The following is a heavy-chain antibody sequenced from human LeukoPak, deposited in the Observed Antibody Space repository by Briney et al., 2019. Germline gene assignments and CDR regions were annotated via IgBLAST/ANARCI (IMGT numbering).Heavy chain of an antibody. V-gene: IGHV3-30*18. D-gene: IGHD1-26*01. J-gene: IGHJ4*02. Sequence: PGGSLRLSCAASGFTFSNYAMSWVRQAPGKGLEWVAVISYDGSNKYYADSVKGRFTISRDNSKNTLYLQMNSLRAEDTAVYYCAKVAALEWEPGDYFDYWGQGTLVTVSS. CDR1: GFTFSNYA. CDR2: ISYDGSNK. CDR3: AKVAALEWEPGDYFDY.